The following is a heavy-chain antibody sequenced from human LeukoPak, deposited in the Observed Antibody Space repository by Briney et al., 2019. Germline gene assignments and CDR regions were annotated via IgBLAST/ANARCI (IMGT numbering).Heavy chain of an antibody. CDR3: AKDRSDWITFGGANDY. D-gene: IGHD3-16*01. J-gene: IGHJ4*02. CDR2: ISYDGSNK. Sequence: PGRSLRLSCAASGFTFSSYGMLWVRQAPGKGLEWVAVISYDGSNKYYADSVKGRFTISRDNSKNTLYLQMNSLRAEDTAVYYCAKDRSDWITFGGANDYWGQGTLITVSS. V-gene: IGHV3-30*18. CDR1: GFTFSSYG.